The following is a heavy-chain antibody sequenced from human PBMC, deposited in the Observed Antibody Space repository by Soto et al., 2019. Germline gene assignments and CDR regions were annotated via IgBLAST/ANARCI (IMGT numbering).Heavy chain of an antibody. J-gene: IGHJ4*02. V-gene: IGHV3-21*01. CDR1: RXHCGSYR. D-gene: IGHD3-10*01. CDR3: ARDWGYYGSGARAFDY. CDR2: IISSSSYI. Sequence: SRRLSSAASRXHCGSYRMNWVRQAPGKGLELVSSIISSSSYIYYADSVKGRFTISRDNAKNSLYLQMNSLTAEDTAVYYFARDWGYYGSGARAFDYWGQGTLGTVSS.